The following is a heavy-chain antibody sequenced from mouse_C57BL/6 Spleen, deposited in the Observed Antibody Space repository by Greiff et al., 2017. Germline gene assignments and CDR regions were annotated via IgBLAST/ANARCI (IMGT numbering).Heavy chain of an antibody. D-gene: IGHD1-1*01. Sequence: EVQVVESGGGLVKPGGSLKLSCAASGFTFSDYGMHWVRQAPEKGLAWVAYISSGSSTIYYADTVKGRFTISRDTAKHTLFLQMTRMRYEDTAMYYCAKGYGNCEYGGKGTTLTVSS. V-gene: IGHV5-17*01. CDR1: GFTFSDYG. J-gene: IGHJ2*01. CDR2: ISSGSSTI. CDR3: AKGYGNCEY.